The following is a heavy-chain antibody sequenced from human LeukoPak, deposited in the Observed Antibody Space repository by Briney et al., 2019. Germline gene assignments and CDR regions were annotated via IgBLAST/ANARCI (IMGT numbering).Heavy chain of an antibody. CDR3: ARGRVPLLWELPYPGHYYFDY. CDR2: VYYSGTT. CDR1: GDSISSTSFY. D-gene: IGHD1-26*01. Sequence: PSETLSLTCTVSGDSISSTSFYWGWIRHPPGKGLEWLGTVYYSGTTYYNPSLKSRVTISVDTSKNQFSLKLSSVTAADTAVYYCARGRVPLLWELPYPGHYYFDYWGQGTLVTVSS. V-gene: IGHV4-39*07. J-gene: IGHJ4*02.